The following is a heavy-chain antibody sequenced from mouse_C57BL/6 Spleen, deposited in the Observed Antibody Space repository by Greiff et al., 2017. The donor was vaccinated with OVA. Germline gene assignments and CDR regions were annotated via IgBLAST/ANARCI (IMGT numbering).Heavy chain of an antibody. Sequence: QVQLQQPGAELVKPGASVKMSCKASGYTFTSYWITWVKQRPGQGLEWIGDIYPGSGSTNYNEKFKSKATLTVDTSSSTADMQLSSLTSEDSAVYYCARAPHTTVSDYWGQGTTLTVSS. CDR2: IYPGSGST. V-gene: IGHV1-55*01. D-gene: IGHD1-1*01. CDR3: ARAPHTTVSDY. CDR1: GYTFTSYW. J-gene: IGHJ2*01.